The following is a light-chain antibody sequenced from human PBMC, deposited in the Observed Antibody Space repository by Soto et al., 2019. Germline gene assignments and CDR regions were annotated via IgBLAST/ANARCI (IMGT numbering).Light chain of an antibody. CDR1: QDISSY. J-gene: IGKJ1*01. V-gene: IGKV1-8*01. Sequence: AIRMTQSPTSFSASTGERVTITCRASQDISSYLAWYQQKPGEAPKLLIQAASALQSGVPSRFSGSGSGTEFTLTISRLQSEDVATYYCQQYYSNRSFGQGTKVEV. CDR3: QQYYSNRS. CDR2: AAS.